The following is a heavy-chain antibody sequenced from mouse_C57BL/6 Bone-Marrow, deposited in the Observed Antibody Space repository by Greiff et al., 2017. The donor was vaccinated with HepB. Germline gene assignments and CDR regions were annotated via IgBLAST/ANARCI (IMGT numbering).Heavy chain of an antibody. CDR2: ISSGGSYT. CDR1: GFTFSSYG. CDR3: ARASDYDDGYAMDY. Sequence: EVMLVESGGDLVKPGGSLKLSCAASGFTFSSYGMSWVRQTPDKRLEWVATISSGGSYTYYPDSVKGRFTISRDNAKNTLYLQMSSLKSEDTAMYYCARASDYDDGYAMDYWGQGTSVTVSS. V-gene: IGHV5-6*02. D-gene: IGHD2-4*01. J-gene: IGHJ4*01.